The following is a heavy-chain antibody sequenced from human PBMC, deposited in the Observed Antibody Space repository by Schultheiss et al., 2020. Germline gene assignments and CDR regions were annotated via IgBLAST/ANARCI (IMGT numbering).Heavy chain of an antibody. J-gene: IGHJ4*02. V-gene: IGHV3-74*01. CDR3: VRSLELG. CDR1: GFTFSSYW. D-gene: IGHD1-7*01. Sequence: WGSLRLSCAASGFTFSSYWMHWVRQVPGKGLVWVSRINSDGSNIGYADSVKGRFTISRDNAKSTLYLQMNGLRVEDTAVYYCVRSLELGWGQGTLVTVSS. CDR2: INSDGSNI.